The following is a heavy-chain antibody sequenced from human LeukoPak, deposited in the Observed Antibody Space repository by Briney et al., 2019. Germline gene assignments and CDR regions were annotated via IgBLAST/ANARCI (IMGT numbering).Heavy chain of an antibody. D-gene: IGHD3-10*01. V-gene: IGHV5-51*01. CDR2: IYPGDSDT. Sequence: GESLKISCKGSGYSFTSYWIGWVRQMPGKGLEWMGIIYPGDSDTRYSPSFQGQVTISADKSISTAYLQWSSLKASDTAMYYCASSKTPPFGELLAWGQGPLVTVSS. CDR1: GYSFTSYW. J-gene: IGHJ4*02. CDR3: ASSKTPPFGELLA.